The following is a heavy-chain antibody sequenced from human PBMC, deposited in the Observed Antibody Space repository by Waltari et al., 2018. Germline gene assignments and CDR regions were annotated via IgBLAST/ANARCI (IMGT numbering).Heavy chain of an antibody. V-gene: IGHV3-49*04. D-gene: IGHD5-12*01. Sequence: EVQLVESGGGLVQPGRSLRLSCTASGFTFGDYAMSWVRQAPGKGLEWVGFIRSKAYGGTTEYAASVKGRFTISRDDSKSIAYLKMNSLKTEDTAVYYCTRRDGYDSGDDYWGQGTLVTVSS. CDR1: GFTFGDYA. J-gene: IGHJ4*02. CDR3: TRRDGYDSGDDY. CDR2: IRSKAYGGTT.